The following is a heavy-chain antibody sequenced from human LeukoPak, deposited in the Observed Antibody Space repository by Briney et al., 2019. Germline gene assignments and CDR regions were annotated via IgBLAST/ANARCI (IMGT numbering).Heavy chain of an antibody. CDR3: ARDGLYQDSDGFDSETFDY. CDR2: ISYDGKNK. V-gene: IGHV3-30*04. D-gene: IGHD2-2*01. Sequence: PGKSLRLSCAASGFTFSGSAMHWVRQAPGKGLEWVALISYDGKNKYYVDSVKGRFTISRDNSKDTVYLEMNSLRVEDTAVYFCARDGLYQDSDGFDSETFDYWGQGTLVTVSS. J-gene: IGHJ4*02. CDR1: GFTFSGSA.